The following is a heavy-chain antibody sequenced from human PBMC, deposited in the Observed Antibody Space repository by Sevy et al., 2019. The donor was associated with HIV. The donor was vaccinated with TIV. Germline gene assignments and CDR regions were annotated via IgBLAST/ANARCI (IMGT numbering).Heavy chain of an antibody. J-gene: IGHJ4*02. CDR3: ARPYCSGDDCYSELDY. D-gene: IGHD2-15*01. Sequence: GGSLRLSCAASGFNFRNYSMTWVRQAPGKGLDWVSYISSGSGTIHYADSVKDGFTISRDNAKNSLFLQMNSLRDEDTSLYYCARPYCSGDDCYSELDYWGQGILVTVSS. V-gene: IGHV3-48*02. CDR1: GFNFRNYS. CDR2: ISSGSGTI.